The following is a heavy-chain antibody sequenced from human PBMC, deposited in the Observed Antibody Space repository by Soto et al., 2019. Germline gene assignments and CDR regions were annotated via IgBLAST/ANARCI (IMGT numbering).Heavy chain of an antibody. CDR1: GGSLSRDRFY. CDR2: IYYSGDT. J-gene: IGHJ1*01. Sequence: SETLSLTCTVSGGSLSRDRFYLAWIRQPPGKGLEWIGIIYYSGDTYYNPSLAGRLTMSVDTSNQFSLTLRSVTAADTAVYYCARGPWLSVAAGAEYFQHWGQGTLVTVSS. V-gene: IGHV4-39*01. CDR3: ARGPWLSVAAGAEYFQH. D-gene: IGHD2-15*01.